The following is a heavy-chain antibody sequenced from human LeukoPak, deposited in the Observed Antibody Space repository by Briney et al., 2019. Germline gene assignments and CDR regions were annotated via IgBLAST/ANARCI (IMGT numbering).Heavy chain of an antibody. Sequence: GGSLRLSCAASGFTFSSYWMHWVRQAPGKGLVWVSRINTDGSSTSYADSVKGRFTISRDNSKNTLYLQMNSLRAEDTAVYYCARDYIAAAATYYFDYWGQGTLVTVSS. J-gene: IGHJ4*02. V-gene: IGHV3-74*01. CDR3: ARDYIAAAATYYFDY. CDR1: GFTFSSYW. CDR2: INTDGSST. D-gene: IGHD6-13*01.